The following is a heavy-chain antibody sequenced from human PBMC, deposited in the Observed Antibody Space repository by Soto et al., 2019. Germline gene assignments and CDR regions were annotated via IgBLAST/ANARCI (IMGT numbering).Heavy chain of an antibody. Sequence: SETLSLTCTVSGDSISTFYWGWMRQSPGKELEWIGYVYYTGSTNYNPSLKSRVTISVDRSKNQFSLKLTSANAADTAVYYCARGRTVRNYADDSSDYFYFFDYWGQGPQVIVSS. CDR3: ARGRTVRNYADDSSDYFYFFDY. CDR1: GDSISTFY. D-gene: IGHD3-22*01. CDR2: VYYTGST. V-gene: IGHV4-59*01. J-gene: IGHJ4*02.